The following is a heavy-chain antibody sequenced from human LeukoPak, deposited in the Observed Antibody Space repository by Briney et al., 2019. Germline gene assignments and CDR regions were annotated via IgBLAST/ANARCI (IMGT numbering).Heavy chain of an antibody. D-gene: IGHD3-22*01. CDR2: IYWNDDK. CDR1: GFSLSTSGVG. CDR3: AHRVITNPFDY. J-gene: IGHJ4*02. Sequence: SGPTLVKPTQTLTLTCTFSGFSLSTSGVGVGWIRQPPGKALEWLALIYWNDDKRYSPSLKSRLTITKDTSKNQVVLTMTNMDPVDTATYYCAHRVITNPFDYWAREPWSPSPQ. V-gene: IGHV2-5*01.